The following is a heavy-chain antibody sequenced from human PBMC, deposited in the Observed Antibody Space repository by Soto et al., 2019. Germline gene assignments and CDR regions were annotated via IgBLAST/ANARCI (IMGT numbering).Heavy chain of an antibody. V-gene: IGHV5-51*01. CDR2: IYPGDSDT. CDR3: ARRYRWNDDALDI. D-gene: IGHD1-1*01. Sequence: PGESLKISCKGSGYSFSIYWIGWVRQMPGKGLEWMGIIYPGDSDTRYSPPFQGQVSISADKSISTAYLQWSSLKASDTAMYYCARRYRWNDDALDIWGQGTMVTVSS. CDR1: GYSFSIYW. J-gene: IGHJ3*02.